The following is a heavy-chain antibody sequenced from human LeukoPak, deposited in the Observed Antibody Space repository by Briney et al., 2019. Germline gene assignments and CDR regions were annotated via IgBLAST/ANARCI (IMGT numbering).Heavy chain of an antibody. D-gene: IGHD2-15*01. CDR2: ISTSGGTI. J-gene: IGHJ5*02. CDR1: GFTFSSDS. CDR3: AVEGYCSGGACYTNWFDP. Sequence: GGSLRLSCAASGFTFSSDSIHWVRQAPGKGLEWLSYISTSGGTIYYADSVKGRFTISRDNAKNSLYLQMNSLRDEDTAVYYCAVEGYCSGGACYTNWFDPWGQGTLVTVSS. V-gene: IGHV3-48*02.